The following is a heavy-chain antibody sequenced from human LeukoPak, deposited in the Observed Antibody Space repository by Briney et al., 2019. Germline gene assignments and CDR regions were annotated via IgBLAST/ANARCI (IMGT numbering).Heavy chain of an antibody. D-gene: IGHD6-13*01. CDR1: GFTFRNYV. J-gene: IGHJ4*02. Sequence: GGSLRLSCATSGFTFRNYVMHWVRQAPGKGLEWVAVISYDGSNKYYADSVKGRFTISRDNSKNTLYLQMNSLRAEDTAVYYCARGGIASMGYFDYWGQGTLVTVSS. CDR2: ISYDGSNK. V-gene: IGHV3-30*19. CDR3: ARGGIASMGYFDY.